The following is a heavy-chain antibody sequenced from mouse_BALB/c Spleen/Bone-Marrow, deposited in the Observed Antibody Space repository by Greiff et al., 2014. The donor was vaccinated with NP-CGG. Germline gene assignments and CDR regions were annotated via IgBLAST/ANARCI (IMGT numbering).Heavy chain of an antibody. Sequence: VQLQQSGAELVKPGASVKLSCTASGFNIKDTYMHWVKQRPEQGLEWIGRIDPANGNTKYDTKFQGKATITADTSSNTAYLQLSSLTSEDTAVYYCASYYYGRYFDVWGAGTTVTVSS. J-gene: IGHJ1*01. D-gene: IGHD1-1*01. CDR1: GFNIKDTY. CDR2: IDPANGNT. CDR3: ASYYYGRYFDV. V-gene: IGHV14-3*02.